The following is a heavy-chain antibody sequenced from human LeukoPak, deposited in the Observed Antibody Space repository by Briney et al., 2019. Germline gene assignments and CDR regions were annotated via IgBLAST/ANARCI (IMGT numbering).Heavy chain of an antibody. CDR3: AREGRTGDDEGY. V-gene: IGHV4-4*07. Sequence: SETLSLMCTVSGGFLSSYYWRWIRQPAGKGLEWIGRIYSSGSTNYNPSLRSRVAMSVDTSKSQCSLRLNSVAAADTAVYYCAREGRTGDDEGYWGQGILVTVSS. D-gene: IGHD3-10*01. J-gene: IGHJ4*02. CDR2: IYSSGST. CDR1: GGFLSSYY.